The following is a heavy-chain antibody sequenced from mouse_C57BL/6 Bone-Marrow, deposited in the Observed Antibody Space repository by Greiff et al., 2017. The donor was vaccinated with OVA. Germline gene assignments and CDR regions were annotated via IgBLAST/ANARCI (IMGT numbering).Heavy chain of an antibody. CDR3: ARDRDDYDRAGYYFDY. CDR1: GFTFSSYA. CDR2: ISDGGSYT. D-gene: IGHD2-4*01. V-gene: IGHV5-4*01. Sequence: EVKLVESGGGLVKPGGSLTLSCAASGFTFSSYAMSWVRQTPEKRLEWVATISDGGSYTYYPANVKGRFTISRDNDKNNLYLQMSHLKTEEKAMYNCARDRDDYDRAGYYFDYWGQGTTLTVSA. J-gene: IGHJ2*01.